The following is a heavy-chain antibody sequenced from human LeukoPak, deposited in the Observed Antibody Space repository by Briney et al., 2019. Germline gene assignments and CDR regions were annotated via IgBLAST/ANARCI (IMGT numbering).Heavy chain of an antibody. J-gene: IGHJ4*02. CDR2: ISSSGSTI. D-gene: IGHD4-17*01. Sequence: GGSLRLSCAASGFTFSNYYVTWVRQAPGKGLEWVSYISSSGSTIYYADSVKGRFTISRDNAKNSLYLQMNSLRAEDTAVYYCARDGPSTTVTTDYFDYWGQGTLVTVSS. V-gene: IGHV3-48*03. CDR3: ARDGPSTTVTTDYFDY. CDR1: GFTFSNYY.